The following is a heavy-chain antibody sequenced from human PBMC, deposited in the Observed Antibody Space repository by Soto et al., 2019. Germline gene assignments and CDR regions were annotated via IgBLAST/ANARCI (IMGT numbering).Heavy chain of an antibody. J-gene: IGHJ6*02. V-gene: IGHV3-48*01. CDR2: ISSSSSTI. CDR1: GLTFSSYS. D-gene: IGHD2-21*01. CDR3: AFGEDSLYCYYGMDV. Sequence: EVQLVESGGGLVQRGGSLRLSCAASGLTFSSYSMNWVRQAPGKGLEWVSYISSSSSTIYYADSVKGRFTISRDNAKNSLYVQMNSLRAEDTAVYYCAFGEDSLYCYYGMDVWGQGTTVTVSS.